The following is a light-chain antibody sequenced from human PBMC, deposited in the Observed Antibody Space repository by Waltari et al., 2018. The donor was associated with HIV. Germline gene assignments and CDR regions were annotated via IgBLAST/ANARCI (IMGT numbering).Light chain of an antibody. Sequence: QSALTQPASVSGSPGQSITISCTGTSSDVGGFNYVSWYQEHPGKAPKLMSYDVSKRPSGGSNRFSGSKSGTTASLTISGLQAEDEADYYCCSYAGSSTYVFGTGTKVTVL. J-gene: IGLJ1*01. V-gene: IGLV2-23*02. CDR2: DVS. CDR1: SSDVGGFNY. CDR3: CSYAGSSTYV.